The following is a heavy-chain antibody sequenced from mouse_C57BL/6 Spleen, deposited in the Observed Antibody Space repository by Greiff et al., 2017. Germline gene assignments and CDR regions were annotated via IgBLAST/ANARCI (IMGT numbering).Heavy chain of an antibody. CDR2: ISSGGDYI. D-gene: IGHD3-1*01. Sequence: EVKLMESGEGLVKPGGSLKLSCAASGFTFSSYAMSWVRQTPEQRLEWVAYISSGGDYIYYADTVKGRITISRDNARNTLYLQMSSLKSEDTAMYYCTRDFSYRDEDYYAMDYWGQGTSGTVSS. V-gene: IGHV5-9-1*02. CDR3: TRDFSYRDEDYYAMDY. J-gene: IGHJ4*01. CDR1: GFTFSSYA.